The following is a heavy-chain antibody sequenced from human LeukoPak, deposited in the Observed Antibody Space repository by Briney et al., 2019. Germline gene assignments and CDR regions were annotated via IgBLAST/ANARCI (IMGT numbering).Heavy chain of an antibody. CDR2: ISGGGGST. Sequence: GGTLRLSCAASGFTFSNYDMSWVRQAPGKGLEWVSAISGGGGSTYYADSVRSRFTVSRDNSKNTLYLQMNSLRAEDTAVYYCAKDFYEDDDSSDYYSRYFDYWGQGTLVTVSS. CDR3: AKDFYEDDDSSDYYSRYFDY. D-gene: IGHD3-22*01. V-gene: IGHV3-23*01. J-gene: IGHJ4*02. CDR1: GFTFSNYD.